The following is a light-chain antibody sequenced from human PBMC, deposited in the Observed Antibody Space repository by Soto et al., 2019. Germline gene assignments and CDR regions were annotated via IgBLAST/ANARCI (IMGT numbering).Light chain of an antibody. Sequence: EIVLTQSPGTLSFSPWERSALSCRASQSVSSSYLAWYQQKPGQAPRLLIYGASTRATGIPDRFSGSGSGTDFSLTISRLEPEDFAVYYCQQYGKSPQITFGQGTRLEIK. J-gene: IGKJ5*01. V-gene: IGKV3-20*01. CDR3: QQYGKSPQIT. CDR2: GAS. CDR1: QSVSSSY.